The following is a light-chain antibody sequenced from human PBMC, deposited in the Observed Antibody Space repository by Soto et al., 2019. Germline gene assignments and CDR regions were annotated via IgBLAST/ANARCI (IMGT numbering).Light chain of an antibody. CDR3: ISYTSSSTWV. J-gene: IGLJ3*02. Sequence: SVLTQPASVSGSPGQSITISCTGTSSDVGGYNYVSWYQQHPGKAPKLMIYEVSNRPSGVSDRFSGSRSGNTASLTISGLQAEDESDYYCISYTSSSTWVFGGGTKRTVL. CDR2: EVS. V-gene: IGLV2-14*01. CDR1: SSDVGGYNY.